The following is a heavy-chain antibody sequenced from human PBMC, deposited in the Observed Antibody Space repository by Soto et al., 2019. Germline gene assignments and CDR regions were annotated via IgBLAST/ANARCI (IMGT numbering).Heavy chain of an antibody. CDR1: GYTFTGYY. Sequence: GASVKVSCKGSGYTFTGYYMHWVRQAPGQGLEWMGWINPNSGGTNYAQKFQGWVTMTRDTSISTAYMELSRLRSDDTAVYYCARGAYSSSCPDYWGQGTLVTVSS. CDR3: ARGAYSSSCPDY. V-gene: IGHV1-2*04. J-gene: IGHJ4*02. CDR2: INPNSGGT. D-gene: IGHD6-6*01.